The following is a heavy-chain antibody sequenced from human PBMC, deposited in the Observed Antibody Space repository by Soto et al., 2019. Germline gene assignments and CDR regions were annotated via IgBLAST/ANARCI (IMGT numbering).Heavy chain of an antibody. CDR3: AHRRTVRDAFDI. D-gene: IGHD4-17*01. CDR2: IYWDDDK. Sequence: QITLKESGPPLVKPTQTLTLTCTFSGFSLSTSGVGVGWIRQPPGKALEWLALIYWDDDKRYSPSLKSRLTITKDTSKNQVVLTMTNMDPVDTATYYCAHRRTVRDAFDIWGQGTMVTVSS. CDR1: GFSLSTSGVG. V-gene: IGHV2-5*02. J-gene: IGHJ3*02.